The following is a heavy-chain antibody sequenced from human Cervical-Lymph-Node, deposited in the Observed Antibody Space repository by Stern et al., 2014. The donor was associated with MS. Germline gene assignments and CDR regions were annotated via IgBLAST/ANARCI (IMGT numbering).Heavy chain of an antibody. J-gene: IGHJ2*01. V-gene: IGHV3-13*01. CDR2: IGVSDDT. CDR1: GFTFSRYD. CDR3: VRETDWYFDL. Sequence: EVQLVESGGGLVRPGGSLRLSCAASGFTFSRYDMHWVRQTPGKGLEWVSTIGVSDDTYYPDSAKGRFTISRENDKNSLYLQLNSLRVGDTAVYYCVRETDWYFDLWGRGTLVTVSA.